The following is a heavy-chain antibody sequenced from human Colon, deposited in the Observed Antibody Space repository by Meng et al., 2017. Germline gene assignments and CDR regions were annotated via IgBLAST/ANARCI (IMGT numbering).Heavy chain of an antibody. Sequence: LKISCAASGFTFNNYWMTWVRQAPGKGLEWVANIKQDGSDKYYVDSVKGRFTISRDNANNSLYLQMNSLRADDTAVYYCAREEDASGNFYFDYWGQGTLVTVSS. CDR3: AREEDASGNFYFDY. V-gene: IGHV3-7*01. J-gene: IGHJ4*02. D-gene: IGHD3-10*01. CDR1: GFTFNNYW. CDR2: IKQDGSDK.